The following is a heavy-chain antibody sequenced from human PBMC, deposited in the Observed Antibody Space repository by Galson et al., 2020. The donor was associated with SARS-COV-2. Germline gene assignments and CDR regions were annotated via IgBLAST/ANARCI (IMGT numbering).Heavy chain of an antibody. V-gene: IGHV3-33*06. CDR2: IWYDGSTH. J-gene: IGHJ4*02. CDR1: GFTFSSYG. D-gene: IGHD6-13*01. Sequence: QLGESLKISCAASGFTFSSYGMHWVPQAPGKGLEWVAVIWYDGSTHYYADSVKGRFTISRDNSKNTLYLQMNSRRAEDTAVDYGAKGRGSSWQSYYFDYWGQGTLVTVSS. CDR3: AKGRGSSWQSYYFDY.